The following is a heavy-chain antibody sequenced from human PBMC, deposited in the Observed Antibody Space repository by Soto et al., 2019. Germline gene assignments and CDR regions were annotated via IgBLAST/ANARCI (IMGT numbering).Heavy chain of an antibody. D-gene: IGHD1-7*01. J-gene: IGHJ4*02. CDR2: ISSRGSA. CDR1: GGTVSSGGYY. CDR3: ARAVNYRYFDA. Sequence: QVQLQESGPGLVTPSETLSLTCTVSGGTVSSGGYYWSWIRQPPGKGLEWIGYISSRGSAYYNPSLNIRITISVDTSKNQFSLKLTSVTAADTAVYYCARAVNYRYFDAWGQGTLVTVSS. V-gene: IGHV4-61*08.